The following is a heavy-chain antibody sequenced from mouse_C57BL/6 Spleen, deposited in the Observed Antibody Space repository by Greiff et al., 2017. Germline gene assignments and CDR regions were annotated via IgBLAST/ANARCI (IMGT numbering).Heavy chain of an antibody. CDR2: IRLKSDNYAT. CDR1: GFTFSNYW. Sequence: EVKVEESGGGLVQPGGSMKLSCVASGFTFSNYWMNWVRQSPEKGLEWVAQIRLKSDNYATHYAESVKGRFTISRDDSKSSVYLQMNNLRAEDTGIYYCTGLYYYGSSYEDYAMDYWGQGTSVTVSS. D-gene: IGHD1-1*01. J-gene: IGHJ4*01. V-gene: IGHV6-3*01. CDR3: TGLYYYGSSYEDYAMDY.